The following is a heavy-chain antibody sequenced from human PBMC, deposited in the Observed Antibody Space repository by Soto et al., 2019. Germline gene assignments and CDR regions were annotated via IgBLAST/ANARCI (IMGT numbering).Heavy chain of an antibody. D-gene: IGHD3-16*01. J-gene: IGHJ6*02. V-gene: IGHV1-18*04. Sequence: ASVKVSCKASGYKFITYGITWVRQAPGQGLEWMGGISTYSGNTDYAQSLQDRVTMTTDTSTSTVYMELGSLRSDDTAVYYCARGLGTNGLDVWGQGTAVTISS. CDR1: GYKFITYG. CDR2: ISTYSGNT. CDR3: ARGLGTNGLDV.